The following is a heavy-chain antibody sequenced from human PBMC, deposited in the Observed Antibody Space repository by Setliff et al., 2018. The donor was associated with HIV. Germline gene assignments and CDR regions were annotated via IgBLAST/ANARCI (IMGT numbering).Heavy chain of an antibody. CDR2: IYYSGTT. Sequence: SETLSLTCTVSGGSISSGVYYWSWIRHHPGKGLEWIGSIYYSGTTYYNPSLKSRVTMSVDTSTSRLSLKVHSVTAADTAMYYCARGSHGTSWTDYWGQGTLVTVSS. D-gene: IGHD6-13*01. J-gene: IGHJ4*02. CDR3: ARGSHGTSWTDY. V-gene: IGHV4-39*07. CDR1: GGSISSGVYY.